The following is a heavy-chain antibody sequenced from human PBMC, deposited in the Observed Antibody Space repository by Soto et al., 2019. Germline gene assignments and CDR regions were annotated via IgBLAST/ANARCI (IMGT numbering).Heavy chain of an antibody. D-gene: IGHD6-6*01. V-gene: IGHV4-59*01. Sequence: SKTLSLTCTVSGGSISSYYWSWIRQPPGKGLEWIGYIYYSGSTNYNPSLKSRVTISVDTSKNQFSLKLSSVTAADTAVYYCARGELVPHFDYWGQGTLVTVSS. J-gene: IGHJ4*02. CDR2: IYYSGST. CDR1: GGSISSYY. CDR3: ARGELVPHFDY.